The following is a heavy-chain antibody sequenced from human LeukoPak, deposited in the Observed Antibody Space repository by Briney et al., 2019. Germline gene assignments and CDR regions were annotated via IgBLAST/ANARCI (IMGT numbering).Heavy chain of an antibody. J-gene: IGHJ4*02. CDR3: VKSGTWADFDS. CDR1: GFTFSSYG. CDR2: IRNKGGST. V-gene: IGHV3-64D*09. D-gene: IGHD1-26*01. Sequence: PGGSLRLSCSASGFTFSSYGTHWVRQAPGKGLEYVSGIRNKGGSTYYADSVKGRFTISRNNSKNTLHLQMSSLRADDTAVYYCVKSGTWADFDSWGQGTLVTVSS.